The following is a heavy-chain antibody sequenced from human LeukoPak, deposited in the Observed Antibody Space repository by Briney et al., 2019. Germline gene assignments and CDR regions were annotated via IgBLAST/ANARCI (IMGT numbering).Heavy chain of an antibody. V-gene: IGHV4-59*08. CDR1: GYSISIYY. CDR3: ARHGSDYSFDY. Sequence: PSETLSLTCTVSGYSISIYYCSWIRQPPGKGLEWIGYIYYSGSTNYNPSLNSRVTISADTSKNQISLKLSSVAATDTAVYYCARHGSDYSFDYWGQGTLVTVSS. J-gene: IGHJ4*02. D-gene: IGHD3-22*01. CDR2: IYYSGST.